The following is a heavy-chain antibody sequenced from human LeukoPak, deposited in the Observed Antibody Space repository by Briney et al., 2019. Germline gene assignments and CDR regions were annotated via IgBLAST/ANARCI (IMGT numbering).Heavy chain of an antibody. J-gene: IGHJ4*02. Sequence: GGSLRLSCAASGFTFSDYAMHWVRQAPGKGLEWVAFIRYDGNDKYYAKSVKGRFTISRDTSRNAVSLQMNSLRTEDTAVYYCARGSQYNILTGFIVGAMDDFDYWGQGTLVTVSS. CDR3: ARGSQYNILTGFIVGAMDDFDY. V-gene: IGHV3-30*02. CDR2: IRYDGNDK. D-gene: IGHD3-9*01. CDR1: GFTFSDYA.